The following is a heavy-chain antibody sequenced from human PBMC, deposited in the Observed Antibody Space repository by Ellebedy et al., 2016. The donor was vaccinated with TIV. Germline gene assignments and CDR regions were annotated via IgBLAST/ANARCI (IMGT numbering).Heavy chain of an antibody. CDR1: GFTVSGTY. CDR2: IYSGGTT. CDR3: AKGRGGGSDSSAPRYYFDY. V-gene: IGHV3-53*01. J-gene: IGHJ4*02. D-gene: IGHD3-22*01. Sequence: GESLKISCAASGFTVSGTYMNWVRQAPGKGLEWVSVIYSGGTTYYADSVKGRFTISRDNSKKTLYLQMNSLRAEDTAIYYCAKGRGGGSDSSAPRYYFDYWGLGTLVTVSS.